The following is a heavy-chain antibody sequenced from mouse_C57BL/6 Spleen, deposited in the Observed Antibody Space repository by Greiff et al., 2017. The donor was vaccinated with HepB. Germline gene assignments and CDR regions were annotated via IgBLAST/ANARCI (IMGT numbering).Heavy chain of an antibody. Sequence: QVQLQQPGAELVMPGASVKLSCKASGYTFTSYWMHWVKQRPGQGLEWIGEIDPSDSYTNYNQKFKGKSTLTVDKASSTAYMQLSSLTSEDSAVYYCARGGNLLFAYWGQGTLGTVSA. CDR1: GYTFTSYW. CDR3: ARGGNLLFAY. D-gene: IGHD2-1*01. V-gene: IGHV1-69*01. CDR2: IDPSDSYT. J-gene: IGHJ3*01.